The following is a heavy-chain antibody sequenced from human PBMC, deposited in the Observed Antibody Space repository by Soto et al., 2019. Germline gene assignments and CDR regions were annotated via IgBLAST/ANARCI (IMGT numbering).Heavy chain of an antibody. J-gene: IGHJ6*03. CDR2: IIPILGIA. CDR3: ARGLFYSHYMDV. D-gene: IGHD5-18*01. CDR1: GGTFSSYT. V-gene: IGHV1-69*02. Sequence: SVKVSCKASGGTFSSYTISWVRQAPGQGLEWMGRIIPILGIANYAQKFQGRVTITADKSTSTAYMELSSLRSEDTAVYYCARGLFYSHYMDVWGKGTTVTVSS.